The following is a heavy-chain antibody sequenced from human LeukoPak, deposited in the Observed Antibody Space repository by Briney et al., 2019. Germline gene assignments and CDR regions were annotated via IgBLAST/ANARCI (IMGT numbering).Heavy chain of an antibody. V-gene: IGHV4-59*08. CDR1: GFTFSGPA. Sequence: PGGSLRLSCATSGFTFSGPAMHWVRQPPGKGLEWIGYIYYLGSTNYNPSLKSRVTISVDTSKNHFSLRLSSVTATDTAVYYCARHLAVAATGFDYWGQGILVTVSS. J-gene: IGHJ4*02. CDR3: ARHLAVAATGFDY. D-gene: IGHD2-15*01. CDR2: IYYLGST.